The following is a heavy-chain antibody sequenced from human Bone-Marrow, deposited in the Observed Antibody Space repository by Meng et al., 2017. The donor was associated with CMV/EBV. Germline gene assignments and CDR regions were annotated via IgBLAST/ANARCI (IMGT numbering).Heavy chain of an antibody. V-gene: IGHV3-64*02. D-gene: IGHD6-13*01. CDR1: GFTFSSYA. J-gene: IGHJ4*02. Sequence: GESLKISCAASGFTFSSYAMHWVRQAPGKGLEYVSAISSNGGSTYYADSVKGRFTISRDNSKNTLYLQMGSLRAEDTAVYYCARGRNFFAARSIAALDYWGQGTLVTVSS. CDR2: ISSNGGST. CDR3: ARGRNFFAARSIAALDY.